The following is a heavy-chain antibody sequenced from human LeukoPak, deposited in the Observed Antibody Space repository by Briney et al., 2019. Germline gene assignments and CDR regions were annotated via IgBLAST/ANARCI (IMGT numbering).Heavy chain of an antibody. CDR1: AYTFTGYY. Sequence: ASVKVHRKAPAYTFTGYYMHWVRQAPGQGLEWMGWINPISGGTKYAQKFQGRVTMTSDTSISTAYMQLTGLTSDDTAVYYCASPDYYGSGSYRCDPWGQGTQVTVSS. CDR2: INPISGGT. D-gene: IGHD3-10*01. CDR3: ASPDYYGSGSYRCDP. J-gene: IGHJ5*02. V-gene: IGHV1-2*02.